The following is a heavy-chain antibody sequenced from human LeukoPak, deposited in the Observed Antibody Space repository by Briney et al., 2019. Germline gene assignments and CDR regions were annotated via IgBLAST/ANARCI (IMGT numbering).Heavy chain of an antibody. J-gene: IGHJ5*02. D-gene: IGHD3-3*01. CDR2: ISAYNGNT. CDR3: ARTYYDFWSGQDWFDP. Sequence: ASVKVSCKASGYTFTSYGISWVRQAPGQGLEWMGWISAYNGNTNYAQKLQGRVTMTTDTSTSTAYMELRSLRSDDTAVYYCARTYYDFWSGQDWFDPWGQGTLVTVSS. V-gene: IGHV1-18*01. CDR1: GYTFTSYG.